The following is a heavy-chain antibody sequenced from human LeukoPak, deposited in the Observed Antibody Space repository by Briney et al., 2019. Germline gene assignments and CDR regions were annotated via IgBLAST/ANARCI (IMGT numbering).Heavy chain of an antibody. CDR2: IYSGGST. CDR3: ARVGYTGTWYSSPPFDY. Sequence: GGSLRLSCAVSEFTVCSNYMSWVREAPGEGLEWVSIIYSGGSTYYADYVKGRFTISRDNSKKTLYLQMNSLRAEDTAVYYCARVGYTGTWYSSPPFDYWGQGTLVTVAS. CDR1: EFTVCSNY. V-gene: IGHV3-66*01. D-gene: IGHD6-13*01. J-gene: IGHJ4*02.